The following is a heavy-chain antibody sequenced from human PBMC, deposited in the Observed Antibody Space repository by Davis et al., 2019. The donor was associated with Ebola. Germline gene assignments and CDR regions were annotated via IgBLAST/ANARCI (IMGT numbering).Heavy chain of an antibody. J-gene: IGHJ5*02. CDR2: IYYSGST. CDR1: GGSIISPTYY. Sequence: SETLSLTCTVSGGSIISPTYYWSWIRQPPGKGLEWIGYIYYSGSTNYNPSLKSRVTISVDTSKNQFSLKLSSVTAADTAVYYCAREVGTYSSGWYSGFDPWGQGTLVTVSS. D-gene: IGHD6-19*01. CDR3: AREVGTYSSGWYSGFDP. V-gene: IGHV4-61*01.